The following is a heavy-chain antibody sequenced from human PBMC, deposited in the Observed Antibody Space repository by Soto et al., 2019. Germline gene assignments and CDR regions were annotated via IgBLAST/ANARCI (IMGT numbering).Heavy chain of an antibody. D-gene: IGHD6-13*01. CDR2: ISSNSAHI. CDR1: GFTFQSFT. CDR3: TRDASRDSSARGWFDP. V-gene: IGHV3-21*02. Sequence: EVQLVESGGGLVKPGGSLRLLCGASGFTFQSFTMNWARQAPGKGLEWVSTISSNSAHIYYTDALRGRFTISRDNAKNSLHLQMNSLRAEDTAVYYCTRDASRDSSARGWFDPWGPGTLVTVSS. J-gene: IGHJ5*02.